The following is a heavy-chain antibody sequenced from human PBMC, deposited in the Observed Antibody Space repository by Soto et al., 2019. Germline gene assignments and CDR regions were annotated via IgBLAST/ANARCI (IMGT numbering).Heavy chain of an antibody. CDR2: IIPILGIA. D-gene: IGHD4-17*01. CDR3: ARDRGYGDSYCYYYYDMDV. CDR1: GGTFSSYT. Sequence: QVQLVQSGSEVKKPGSSVKLSCKASGGTFSSYTISWVRQAPGQGLEWMGRIIPILGIANYTQKFQGRVTITADKSASTAYMGRSSLRSEDTAVYYCARDRGYGDSYCYYYYDMDVWGRGTTVTVSS. J-gene: IGHJ6*03. V-gene: IGHV1-69*08.